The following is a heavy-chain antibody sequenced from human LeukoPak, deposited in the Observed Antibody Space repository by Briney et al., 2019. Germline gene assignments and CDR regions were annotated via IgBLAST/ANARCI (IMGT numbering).Heavy chain of an antibody. CDR2: VNPNSGVT. V-gene: IGHV1-2*02. CDR3: ARDTTQSHTGGPGTALEAFDF. D-gene: IGHD6-13*01. CDR1: GYTFTGYY. Sequence: ASVKVSCKASGYTFTGYYIHWVRQAPGQGLEWMGWVNPNSGVTNYAQKFQGRVTVTRDTSITTAYMELSGLRSGDTAIYYCARDTTQSHTGGPGTALEAFDFWGQGSLVTVSS. J-gene: IGHJ4*02.